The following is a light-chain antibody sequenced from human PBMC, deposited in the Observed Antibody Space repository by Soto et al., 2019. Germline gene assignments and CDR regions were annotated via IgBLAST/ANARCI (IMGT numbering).Light chain of an antibody. Sequence: EIVLTQSPATLSLSPGDRATLSCRASQSVSSYLAWYQQKPGQSPRLLIYNASNRATGIPARFSGSGSGTDFTLTIRSLEPEDFSVYYCQQRTNPPPLTFGGGTKVEIK. CDR1: QSVSSY. J-gene: IGKJ4*01. V-gene: IGKV3-11*01. CDR2: NAS. CDR3: QQRTNPPPLT.